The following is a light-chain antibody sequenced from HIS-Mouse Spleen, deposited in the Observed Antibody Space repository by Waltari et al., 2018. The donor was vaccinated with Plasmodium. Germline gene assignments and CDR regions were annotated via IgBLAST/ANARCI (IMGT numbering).Light chain of an antibody. CDR3: YSTDSSCNHRV. J-gene: IGLJ3*02. CDR1: ALPKKY. V-gene: IGLV3-10*01. CDR2: EDS. Sequence: SYELTQPPSVSVSPGQTARITCSGDALPKKYPYWYQQKSGQAPVLVNYEDSKRPAGIHERFTGSSSETMDTLTISGAQVEDEADYYGYSTDSSCNHRVFGGGTKLTVL.